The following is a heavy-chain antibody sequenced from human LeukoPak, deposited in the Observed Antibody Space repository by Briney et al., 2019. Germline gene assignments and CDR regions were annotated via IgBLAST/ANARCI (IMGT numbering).Heavy chain of an antibody. D-gene: IGHD3-3*01. CDR1: GGSFSGYY. CDR2: INHSGST. J-gene: IGHJ6*02. V-gene: IGHV4-34*01. CDR3: ARGRGDFWSGYHYYYGMDV. Sequence: SETLSVTCAVYGGSFSGYYWSWIRQPPGNGLEWIGEINHSGSTNYNPSLKSRVTISVDTSKNQFSLKLSSVTAADTAVYYCARGRGDFWSGYHYYYGMDVWGQGTTVTVSS.